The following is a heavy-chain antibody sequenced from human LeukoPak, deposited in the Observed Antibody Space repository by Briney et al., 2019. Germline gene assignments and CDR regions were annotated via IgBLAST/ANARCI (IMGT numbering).Heavy chain of an antibody. V-gene: IGHV4-34*01. CDR1: GGSFSGYY. Sequence: SETLSLTCAVYGGSFSGYYWSWSRQPPGKGLEWIGEINHSGSTNYNPSLKSRVTISVDTSKNQFPLKLSSVTAADTAVYYCASGRRGYSYGSGTSNAFDIWGQGTMVTVSS. CDR2: INHSGST. D-gene: IGHD5-18*01. CDR3: ASGRRGYSYGSGTSNAFDI. J-gene: IGHJ3*02.